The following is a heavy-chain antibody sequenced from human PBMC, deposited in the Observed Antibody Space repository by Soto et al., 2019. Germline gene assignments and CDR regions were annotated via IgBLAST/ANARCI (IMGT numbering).Heavy chain of an antibody. D-gene: IGHD6-13*01. CDR2: IDPSDSYT. J-gene: IGHJ6*02. CDR1: GYSFTSYW. Sequence: PGESLKISCKGSGYSFTSYWISWVRQMPGKGLEWMGRIDPSDSYTNYSPSFQGHVTISADKSISTAYLQWSSLKASDTAMYYCARLGAREQQLFWYGMDVWGQGTTVTV. V-gene: IGHV5-10-1*01. CDR3: ARLGAREQQLFWYGMDV.